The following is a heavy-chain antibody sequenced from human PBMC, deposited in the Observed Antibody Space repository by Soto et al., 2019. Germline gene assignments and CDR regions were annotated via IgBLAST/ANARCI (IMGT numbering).Heavy chain of an antibody. D-gene: IGHD2-15*01. Sequence: EVQLVESGGGLVKPGGSLRLSCAASGFTFSNAWMSWVRQAPGKGLEWVGRIKSKTDGGTTDYAAPVKGRFTISRDDSKHTLYLQMNSLKTEDTAVYYCTTVYCSGGSCYDYWCQGTLVTVSS. CDR2: IKSKTDGGTT. CDR1: GFTFSNAW. J-gene: IGHJ4*02. V-gene: IGHV3-15*01. CDR3: TTVYCSGGSCYDY.